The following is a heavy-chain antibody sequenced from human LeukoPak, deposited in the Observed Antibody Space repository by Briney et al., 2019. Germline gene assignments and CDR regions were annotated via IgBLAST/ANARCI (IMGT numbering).Heavy chain of an antibody. Sequence: GGSLRLSCTASGFTFGDYAMSWFRQAPGKGLEWVANIKQDGSEKYYVDSVKGRFTISRDNAKNSLYLQMNSLRAEDTAVYYCAREGRDIWNYYYGMDVWGQGTTVTVSS. CDR2: IKQDGSEK. V-gene: IGHV3-7*01. CDR1: GFTFGDYA. J-gene: IGHJ6*02. D-gene: IGHD1-1*01. CDR3: AREGRDIWNYYYGMDV.